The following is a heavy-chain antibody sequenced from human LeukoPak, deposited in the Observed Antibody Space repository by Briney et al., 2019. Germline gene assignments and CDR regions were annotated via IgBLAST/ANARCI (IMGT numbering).Heavy chain of an antibody. Sequence: GGSLRLSCAPSGFTFSSYWMTWVRQAPGRGLEWVANINQDGSEEYYVDSVKGRFTISKDNAKNSLYLQMNSLRAEDAAVYYCARHIDWKFDYWGQGTLVTVSS. D-gene: IGHD1-1*01. CDR3: ARHIDWKFDY. CDR2: INQDGSEE. CDR1: GFTFSSYW. V-gene: IGHV3-7*01. J-gene: IGHJ4*02.